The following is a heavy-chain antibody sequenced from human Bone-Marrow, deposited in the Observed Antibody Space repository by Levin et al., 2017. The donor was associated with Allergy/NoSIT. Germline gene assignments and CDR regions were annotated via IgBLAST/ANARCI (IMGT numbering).Heavy chain of an antibody. Sequence: PSETLSLTCAVSGGSISSGGYSWSWFRQPPGKGLEWIGFIYRSGRTNYNPSLKRRVTMSLDRSNNLFSLNLNSVTAADTAIYYCGRATVTYSNYVVGPDHWGQGILVTVSS. CDR1: GGSISSGGYS. CDR2: IYRSGRT. CDR3: GRATVTYSNYVVGPDH. V-gene: IGHV4-30-2*01. D-gene: IGHD4-11*01. J-gene: IGHJ4*02.